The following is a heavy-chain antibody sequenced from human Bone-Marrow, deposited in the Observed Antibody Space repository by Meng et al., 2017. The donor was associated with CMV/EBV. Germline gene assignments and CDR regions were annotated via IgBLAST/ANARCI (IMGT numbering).Heavy chain of an antibody. D-gene: IGHD2-2*01. CDR3: TTGESIVVVPAATNFDY. J-gene: IGHJ4*02. CDR2: IKSKTDGGTT. CDR1: GFTFSNAW. V-gene: IGHV3-15*01. Sequence: GGSLRLSCAASGFTFSNAWMSWVRQAPGKGLEWAGRIKSKTDGGTTDYAAPVKGRFTISRDDSKNTLYLQMNSLKTEDTAVYYCTTGESIVVVPAATNFDYWGQGTLVTVSS.